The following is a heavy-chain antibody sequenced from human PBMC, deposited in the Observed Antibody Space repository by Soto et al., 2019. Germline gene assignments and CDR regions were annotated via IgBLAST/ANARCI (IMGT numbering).Heavy chain of an antibody. CDR1: GGTFSSYA. CDR2: IIPIFGTA. CDR3: ASSPYDFWSGYLTPNIYYYYGMDV. V-gene: IGHV1-69*06. J-gene: IGHJ6*02. Sequence: SVKVSCKASGGTFSSYAISWVRQAPGQGLEWMGGIIPIFGTANYAQKFQGRVTITADKSTSTAYMGLSSLRSEDTAVYYCASSPYDFWSGYLTPNIYYYYGMDVWGQGTTVTV. D-gene: IGHD3-3*01.